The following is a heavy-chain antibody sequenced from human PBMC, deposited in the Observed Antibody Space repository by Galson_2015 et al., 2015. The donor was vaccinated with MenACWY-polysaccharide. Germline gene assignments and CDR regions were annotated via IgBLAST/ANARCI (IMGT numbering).Heavy chain of an antibody. CDR2: MNPNSGNT. D-gene: IGHD2-15*01. J-gene: IGHJ4*02. Sequence: SGKGSCKASGYTFTRYDINWVRQATGQGLEWMGWMNPNSGNTGYAHKFQGRVTMTRNNSISTAYMELSSLRSEDTAVDYCSRAYCSGGSWYSGDYWGQGTLVTVSS. CDR1: GYTFTRYD. V-gene: IGHV1-8*01. CDR3: SRAYCSGGSWYSGDY.